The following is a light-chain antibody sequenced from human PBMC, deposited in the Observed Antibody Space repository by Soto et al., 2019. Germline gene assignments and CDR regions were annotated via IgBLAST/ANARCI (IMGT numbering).Light chain of an antibody. V-gene: IGKV1-5*03. CDR3: QEYLSTRT. Sequence: DVRMTQSPSTLSESVGDRVTITCRAGQNIRAWLAWYQQKPGKAPKLLIYGASILESGVSSRFSGRASGTEFTLTISSLQPDDFGTYYRQEYLSTRTFGQGTPLEVK. J-gene: IGKJ1*01. CDR2: GAS. CDR1: QNIRAW.